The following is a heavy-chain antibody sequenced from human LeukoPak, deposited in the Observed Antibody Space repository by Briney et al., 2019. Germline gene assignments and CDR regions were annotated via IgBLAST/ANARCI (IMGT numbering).Heavy chain of an antibody. Sequence: GGSLRLSCAASGFTVNSNYMSWVRQAPGKGLEWVSVIYSGGSTYYADSVKGRFTISRDNSKNTLYLQMNSLRAEDTAVYYCARDLGTGSGGIWFDPWGQGTLVTVSS. D-gene: IGHD3-10*01. CDR2: IYSGGST. V-gene: IGHV3-53*01. CDR3: ARDLGTGSGGIWFDP. J-gene: IGHJ5*02. CDR1: GFTVNSNY.